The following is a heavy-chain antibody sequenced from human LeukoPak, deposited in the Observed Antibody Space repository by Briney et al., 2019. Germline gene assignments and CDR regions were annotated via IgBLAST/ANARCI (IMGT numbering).Heavy chain of an antibody. CDR2: ISSSGSTI. CDR3: ARGRFPRIAARLGDYYYYYMDV. Sequence: PGGSLRLSCAASGFTFSDYYMSWIRQAPGKGLEWVSYISSSGSTIYYADSVKGRFTISRDNAKNSLYLQMNSLRAEDTVVYYCARGRFPRIAARLGDYYYYYMDVWGKGTTVTVSS. D-gene: IGHD6-6*01. CDR1: GFTFSDYY. J-gene: IGHJ6*03. V-gene: IGHV3-11*01.